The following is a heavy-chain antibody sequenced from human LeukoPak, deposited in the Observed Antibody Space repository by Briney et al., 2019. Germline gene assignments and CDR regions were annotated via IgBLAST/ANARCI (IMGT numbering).Heavy chain of an antibody. CDR3: ARVSYGNYEGAFDI. CDR2: IYTRVST. Sequence: SETLSLTCTVSGGSISSHYWSWIRQPAGKGLEWIGRIYTRVSTNYNPSLKSRVTMSVDTSKNQFSLKLSSVTAADTAVYYCARVSYGNYEGAFDIWGQGTMVTVSS. D-gene: IGHD4-11*01. CDR1: GGSISSHY. V-gene: IGHV4-4*07. J-gene: IGHJ3*02.